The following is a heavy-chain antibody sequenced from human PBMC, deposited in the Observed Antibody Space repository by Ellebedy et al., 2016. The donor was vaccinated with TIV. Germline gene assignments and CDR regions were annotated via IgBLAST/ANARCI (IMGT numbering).Heavy chain of an antibody. J-gene: IGHJ4*02. D-gene: IGHD6-19*01. CDR2: IYYSGST. CDR1: GGSFSGYN. Sequence: SETLSLTCAVYGGSFSGYNWSWIRQPPGKGLEWIGYIYYSGSTNYNPSLKSRVTISIDTSKNQFSLNLSSVTAADTAVYYCARTLTVAGRYYFDYWGQGTLVTVSS. CDR3: ARTLTVAGRYYFDY. V-gene: IGHV4-59*01.